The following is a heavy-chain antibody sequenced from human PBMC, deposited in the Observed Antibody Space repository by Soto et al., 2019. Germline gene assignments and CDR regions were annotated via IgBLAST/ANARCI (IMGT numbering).Heavy chain of an antibody. D-gene: IGHD6-13*01. CDR3: ARESPRSSSWRRSYYYGMDV. J-gene: IGHJ6*02. CDR1: GYTSTSYY. Sequence: ASVKVSCKASGYTSTSYYMHWVRQAPGQGLEWMGIINPSGGSTSYAQKFQGRVTMTRDTSTSTVYMELSSLRSEDTAVYYCARESPRSSSWRRSYYYGMDVWGQGTTVTVSS. V-gene: IGHV1-46*01. CDR2: INPSGGST.